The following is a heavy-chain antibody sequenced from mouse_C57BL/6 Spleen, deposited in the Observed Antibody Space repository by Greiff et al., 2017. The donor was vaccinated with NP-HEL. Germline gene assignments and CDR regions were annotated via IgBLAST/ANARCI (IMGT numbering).Heavy chain of an antibody. CDR2: INYDGSST. J-gene: IGHJ2*01. Sequence: EVKLVESEGGLVQPGRSMKLSCTASGFTFSDYYMAWVRQVPEKGLEWVANINYDGSSTYYLDSLKSRFIISRDNAKNILYLQLSSLKSEDTATYYWARGGGVHYYGSSFYFDYWGQGTTLTVSS. V-gene: IGHV5-16*01. CDR3: ARGGGVHYYGSSFYFDY. CDR1: GFTFSDYY. D-gene: IGHD1-1*01.